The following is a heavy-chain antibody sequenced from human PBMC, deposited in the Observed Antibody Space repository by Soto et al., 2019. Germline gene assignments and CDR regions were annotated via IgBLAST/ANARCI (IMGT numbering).Heavy chain of an antibody. CDR3: ARISQDPAHYYYYMDV. CDR2: IYYSGST. Sequence: NPSETLSLTCTVSAGSISSSSYYWGWIRQPPGKGLEWIGSIYYSGSTYYNPSLKSRVTISVDTSKNQFSLKLSSVTAADTAVYYCARISQDPAHYYYYMDVWGKGTTVTVSS. V-gene: IGHV4-39*01. CDR1: AGSISSSSYY. J-gene: IGHJ6*03.